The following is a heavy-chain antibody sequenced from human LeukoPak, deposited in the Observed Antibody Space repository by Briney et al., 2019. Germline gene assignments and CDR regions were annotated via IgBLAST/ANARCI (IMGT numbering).Heavy chain of an antibody. CDR3: ARRTTLGYYDSSGYRVRGWFDP. CDR1: GGSFSGYY. J-gene: IGHJ5*02. Sequence: SETLPLTCAVYGGSFSGYYWSWIRQPPGKGLEWIGESNHSGSTNYNPSLKSRVTISVDTSKNQFSLKLSSVTAADTAVYYCARRTTLGYYDSSGYRVRGWFDPWGQGTLVTVSS. D-gene: IGHD3-22*01. CDR2: SNHSGST. V-gene: IGHV4-34*01.